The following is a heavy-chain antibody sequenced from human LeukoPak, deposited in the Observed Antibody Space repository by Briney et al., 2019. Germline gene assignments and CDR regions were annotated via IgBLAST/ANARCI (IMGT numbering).Heavy chain of an antibody. CDR1: EFTSSAFW. CDR3: AIFAGAVPGNLLL. J-gene: IGHJ6*04. V-gene: IGHV3-7*01. CDR2: INKDGAEK. Sequence: GGSLRLSCAASEFTSSAFWMTWVRRPPGKGLEWVANINKDGAEKEYVDSVKGRFSIFRDNAKNSVFLQMNSLRAEDTAVYYCAIFAGAVPGNLLLWGKGTTVIVSA. D-gene: IGHD2-8*02.